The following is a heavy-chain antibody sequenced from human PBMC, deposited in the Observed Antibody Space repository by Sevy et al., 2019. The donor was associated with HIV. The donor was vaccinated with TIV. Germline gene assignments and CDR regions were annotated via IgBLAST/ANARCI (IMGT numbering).Heavy chain of an antibody. CDR2: IWYDGSNK. V-gene: IGHV3-33*01. D-gene: IGHD3-16*01. CDR3: ARVWGRGGTYYYYGMDV. CDR1: GFTFSSYG. Sequence: GGSLRLSCAASGFTFSSYGMHWVRQAPGKGLEWVAVIWYDGSNKYYADSVKGRFTISRDNSKNTLYLQMNSLRAEDTAGYYCARVWGRGGTYYYYGMDVWGQGTTVTVSS. J-gene: IGHJ6*02.